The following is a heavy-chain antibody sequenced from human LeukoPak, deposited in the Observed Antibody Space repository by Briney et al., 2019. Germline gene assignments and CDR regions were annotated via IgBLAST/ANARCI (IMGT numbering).Heavy chain of an antibody. J-gene: IGHJ4*02. D-gene: IGHD6-13*01. CDR1: GDSFSYFY. CDR2: IYNSGST. Sequence: ASETLSLTCTVSGDSFSYFYWSWIRQPPGKGLEWIGYIYNSGSTNYNPSLKSRVTISLDTSKNQFSLKLSSVTAADTAVYYCARGVVAAAGRTFDFWGQGTLVTVSS. V-gene: IGHV4-59*01. CDR3: ARGVVAAAGRTFDF.